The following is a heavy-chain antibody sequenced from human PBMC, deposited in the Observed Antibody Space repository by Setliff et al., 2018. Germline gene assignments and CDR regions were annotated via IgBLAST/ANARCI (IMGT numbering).Heavy chain of an antibody. Sequence: KTSETLSLTCTVSGGSISSSSYYWSWIRQSAGKGLEWIGRIYASGSTEYNPSLGSRVTISVDTSKNQFSLKLSSVTAADTAVYYCARNRLLIAVDQGFDPWGQGTLVTVSS. D-gene: IGHD6-19*01. J-gene: IGHJ5*02. CDR3: ARNRLLIAVDQGFDP. CDR1: GGSISSSSYY. CDR2: IYASGST. V-gene: IGHV4-61*02.